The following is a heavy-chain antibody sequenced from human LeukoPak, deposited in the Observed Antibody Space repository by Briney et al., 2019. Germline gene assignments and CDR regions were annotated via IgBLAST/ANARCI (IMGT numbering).Heavy chain of an antibody. CDR2: IYYSGST. J-gene: IGHJ4*02. CDR3: ARLRPQPDY. Sequence: LSETLSLTCTVSGGSISSSSYYWGWIRQPPGKGPEWIGSIYYSGSTYYNPSLKSRVTISVDTSKNQFSLKLSSVTAADTAVYYCARLRPQPDYWGQGTLVTVSS. V-gene: IGHV4-39*01. CDR1: GGSISSSSYY. D-gene: IGHD2-2*01.